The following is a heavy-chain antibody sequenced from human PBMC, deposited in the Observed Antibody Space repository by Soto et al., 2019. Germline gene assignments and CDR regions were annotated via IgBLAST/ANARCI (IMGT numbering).Heavy chain of an antibody. CDR1: GYTFTSYA. J-gene: IGHJ4*02. V-gene: IGHV1-3*01. CDR3: ATSPTIFGVVIIH. Sequence: ASVKVSCKASGYTFTSYAMHWVRQAPGQRLEWRGWINAGNGNTKYSQKFQGRVTITRDTSASTAYMELSSLRSEDTAVYYCATSPTIFGVVIIHWGQGTLVTVSS. CDR2: INAGNGNT. D-gene: IGHD3-3*01.